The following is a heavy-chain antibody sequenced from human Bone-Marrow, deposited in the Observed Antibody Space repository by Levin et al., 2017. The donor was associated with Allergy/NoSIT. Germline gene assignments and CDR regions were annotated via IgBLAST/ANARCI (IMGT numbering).Heavy chain of an antibody. CDR2: IYHSGST. J-gene: IGHJ6*02. Sequence: SETLSLTCTVSGGSISSYYWSWIRQPPGKGLEWIGHIYHSGSTDYNPSLMSRLIISVDTSKNQFSLKLRSVTAADTALFYCARDRSAGGMDVWGHGTTVIVSS. CDR1: GGSISSYY. V-gene: IGHV4-59*01. CDR3: ARDRSAGGMDV.